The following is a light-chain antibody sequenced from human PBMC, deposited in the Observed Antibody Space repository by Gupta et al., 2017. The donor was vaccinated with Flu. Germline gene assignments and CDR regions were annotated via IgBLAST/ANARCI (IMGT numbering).Light chain of an antibody. Sequence: PSTQSASIRYKATITCRASQNKSNWLAWYQQKPGQPPKFLIYQASDLESGVPARFSGTGSETKFTLTISSLQSDDVATYYCQQYNTDSGTFGQGTKVKVK. J-gene: IGKJ1*01. CDR2: QAS. CDR1: QNKSNW. V-gene: IGKV1-5*03. CDR3: QQYNTDSGT.